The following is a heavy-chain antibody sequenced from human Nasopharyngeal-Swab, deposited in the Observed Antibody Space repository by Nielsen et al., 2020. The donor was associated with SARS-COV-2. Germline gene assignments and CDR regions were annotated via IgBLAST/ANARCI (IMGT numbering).Heavy chain of an antibody. Sequence: SETLSLTCAVYGGSFSGYYWSWMRQPPGKGLEWIGEINHSGSTNYNPSLKSRVTISVDTSKNQFSLKLSSVTAADTAVYYCARGGYDYVWGSYRGYFDYWGHGTLVTVSS. CDR1: GGSFSGYY. V-gene: IGHV4-34*01. CDR3: ARGGYDYVWGSYRGYFDY. J-gene: IGHJ4*01. D-gene: IGHD3-16*02. CDR2: INHSGST.